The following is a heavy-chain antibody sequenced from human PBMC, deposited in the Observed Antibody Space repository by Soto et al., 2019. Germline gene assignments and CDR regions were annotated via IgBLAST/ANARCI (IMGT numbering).Heavy chain of an antibody. CDR3: ARRRRGGKGLGYYFDY. CDR1: GYSFTSYW. J-gene: IGHJ4*02. Sequence: GESLKISCKGSGYSFTSYWIGWVRQMPGKGLEWKGIIYPGDSDTRYSPSFQGQVTISADKSISTAYLQWSSLKASDTAMYYCARRRRGGKGLGYYFDYWGQGTLVTVSS. CDR2: IYPGDSDT. D-gene: IGHD3-22*01. V-gene: IGHV5-51*03.